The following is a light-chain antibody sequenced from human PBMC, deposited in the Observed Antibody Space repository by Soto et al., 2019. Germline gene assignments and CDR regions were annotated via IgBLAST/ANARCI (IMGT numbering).Light chain of an antibody. CDR2: EDR. Sequence: SYELTQPPSVSVSPGQTASITCSGDKLGDKYSCWYQQKPGQSPVLVIYEDRKRPSGIPERFSGSKSGNTATLTNSGTQAMDEADYYCQAWDSSTPVVFGGGTKLTVL. CDR3: QAWDSSTPVV. J-gene: IGLJ2*01. V-gene: IGLV3-1*01. CDR1: KLGDKY.